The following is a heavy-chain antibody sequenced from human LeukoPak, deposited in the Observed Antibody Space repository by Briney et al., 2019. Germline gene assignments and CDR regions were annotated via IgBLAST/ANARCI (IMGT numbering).Heavy chain of an antibody. CDR3: ARDSQEYHDY. J-gene: IGHJ4*02. Sequence: GGSLRLSCAASGFTFSSYWVYWVRQAPGKGLVWVSRINNDGTTTNFAGSVKGRFTISRDNAKNTVYLQMNSLRAEDTAVYYCARDSQEYHDYWGQGTLVTVSS. D-gene: IGHD2-2*01. CDR2: INNDGTTT. CDR1: GFTFSSYW. V-gene: IGHV3-74*01.